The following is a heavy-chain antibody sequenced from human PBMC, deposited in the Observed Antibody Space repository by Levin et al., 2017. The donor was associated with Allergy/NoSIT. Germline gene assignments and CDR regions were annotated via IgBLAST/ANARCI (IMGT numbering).Heavy chain of an antibody. Sequence: PGGSLRLSCTASAFTFTSYALHWVRQAPGKGLEWVTVISHDGSNKDYAESVKGRFIISRDNSKSTLYLQMNSLSSDDTAVYYCAREGYFGALDYWGQGALVTVSS. CDR2: ISHDGSNK. D-gene: IGHD3-10*01. V-gene: IGHV3-30*04. CDR1: AFTFTSYA. J-gene: IGHJ4*02. CDR3: AREGYFGALDY.